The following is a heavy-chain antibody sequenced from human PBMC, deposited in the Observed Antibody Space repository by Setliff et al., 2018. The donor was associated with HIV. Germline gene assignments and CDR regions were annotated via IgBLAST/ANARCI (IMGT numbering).Heavy chain of an antibody. V-gene: IGHV1-18*01. J-gene: IGHJ6*02. Sequence: ASVKVSCKASGYTFTSYGISWVRQAPGQGLEWMGWISAYNGNTNYAQKFQGRVTITRDTSASTAYMELSSLRSEDTAVYYCARGKGSSGYYYYYGMDVWGQGTTVTVSS. CDR2: ISAYNGNT. CDR3: ARGKGSSGYYYYYGMDV. CDR1: GYTFTSYG. D-gene: IGHD3-10*01.